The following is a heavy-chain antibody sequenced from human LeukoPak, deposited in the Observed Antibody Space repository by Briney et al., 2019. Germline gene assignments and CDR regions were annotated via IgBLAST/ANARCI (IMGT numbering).Heavy chain of an antibody. V-gene: IGHV3-74*01. CDR2: INSDGSST. CDR3: AREDYGDYRNWFDP. D-gene: IGHD4-17*01. J-gene: IGHJ5*02. Sequence: GGSLRLSCAASGFTFSSYRMHWVRQAPGKGLVWVSRINSDGSSTSYADSVKGRFTISRDNAKNTLYLQMNSLRAEDTAVYYCAREDYGDYRNWFDPWGQGTLVTVSS. CDR1: GFTFSSYR.